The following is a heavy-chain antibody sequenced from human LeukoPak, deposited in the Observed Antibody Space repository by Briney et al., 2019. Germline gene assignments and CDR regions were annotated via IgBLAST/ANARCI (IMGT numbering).Heavy chain of an antibody. CDR1: GGTFSSYA. CDR2: IIPILGIA. Sequence: SVKVSCKASGGTFSSYAISWVRQAPGQGPEWMGRIIPILGIANYAQKFQGRVTITADKSTSTAYMELSSLRSEDTAVYYCTRDVGSSWSGAFDYWGQGTLVTVSS. J-gene: IGHJ4*02. V-gene: IGHV1-69*04. CDR3: TRDVGSSWSGAFDY. D-gene: IGHD6-13*01.